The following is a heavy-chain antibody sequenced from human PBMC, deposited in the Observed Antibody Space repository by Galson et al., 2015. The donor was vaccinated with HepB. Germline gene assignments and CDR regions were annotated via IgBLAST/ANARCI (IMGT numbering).Heavy chain of an antibody. Sequence: LSLTCTVSGGSISSYYLSWIRQPPGKGLEWIGYTYYSGSTNYNPSLKSRVTISVDTSKNQFSLKLSSVTAADTAVYYCARASEGYSSGWVDYWGQGTLVTVSS. J-gene: IGHJ4*02. V-gene: IGHV4-59*01. CDR1: GGSISSYY. D-gene: IGHD6-19*01. CDR3: ARASEGYSSGWVDY. CDR2: TYYSGST.